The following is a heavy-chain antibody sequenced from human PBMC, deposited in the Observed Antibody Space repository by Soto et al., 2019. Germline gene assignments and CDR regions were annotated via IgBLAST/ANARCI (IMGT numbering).Heavy chain of an antibody. Sequence: QVQLQESGPGLVKPSETLSLTCSVSGGSITSHYCSWFRQPPGKGLEWIGYINHSGLTSYNPSLKSRVTMTVYTSKNKFSRTVNSVTAADTALYYCARQAFGQVHRLVDVWGPGTTVTVSS. J-gene: IGHJ6*02. D-gene: IGHD3-10*01. V-gene: IGHV4-59*08. CDR1: GGSITSHY. CDR2: INHSGLT. CDR3: ARQAFGQVHRLVDV.